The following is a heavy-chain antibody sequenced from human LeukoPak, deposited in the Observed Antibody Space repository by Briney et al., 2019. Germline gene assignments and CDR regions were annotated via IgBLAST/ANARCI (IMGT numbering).Heavy chain of an antibody. J-gene: IGHJ4*02. Sequence: PETLSLTCTVSGGSVSSGSYYWSWIRQPPGKGLEWIGYIYYSGSTNYNPSLKSRVTISVDTSKNQFSLKLSSVTAADTAVYYCARDLATYYYGSGSYYTPHWGQGTLVTVSS. CDR1: GGSVSSGSYY. D-gene: IGHD3-10*01. CDR3: ARDLATYYYGSGSYYTPH. CDR2: IYYSGST. V-gene: IGHV4-61*01.